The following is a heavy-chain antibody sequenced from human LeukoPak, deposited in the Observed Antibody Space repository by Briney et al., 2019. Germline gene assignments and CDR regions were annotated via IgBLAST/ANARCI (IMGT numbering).Heavy chain of an antibody. D-gene: IGHD3-10*01. CDR2: TYYRSKWYN. Sequence: SQTLSLTCAISGDSVSSNNVAWNWIRQSPSRGLEWPGRTYYRSKWYNQYAVSVKGRVTVNPDTSKNQFSLQVNSVTPEDTALYYCTREGSGIPGYFDYWGQGTLVIVSS. CDR1: GDSVSSNNVA. CDR3: TREGSGIPGYFDY. J-gene: IGHJ4*02. V-gene: IGHV6-1*01.